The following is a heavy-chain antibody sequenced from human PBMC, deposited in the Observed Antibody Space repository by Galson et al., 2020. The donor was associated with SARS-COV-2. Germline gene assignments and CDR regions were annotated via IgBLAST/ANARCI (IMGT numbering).Heavy chain of an antibody. CDR3: TAVGGLGSVSL. Sequence: WESLTLSCAASGFNINNAYMNWVRQSPGKGLEWIGRIKSTSEGATSDYAAPVKGRFTLSRDDSKNTLYLQMDSLRTEDTAMYYCTAVGGLGSVSLWGQGSLVTVSS. CDR2: IKSTSEGATS. CDR1: GFNINNAY. V-gene: IGHV3-15*07. J-gene: IGHJ4*02. D-gene: IGHD3-10*01.